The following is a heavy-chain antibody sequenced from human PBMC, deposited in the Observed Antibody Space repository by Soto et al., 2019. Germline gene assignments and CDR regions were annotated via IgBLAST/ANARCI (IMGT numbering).Heavy chain of an antibody. V-gene: IGHV3-74*01. CDR2: INSDGSSA. Sequence: EVQLVESEGGLVQPGGSLRVSCAGSGFTFSSNWMHWVRQAPGKGLVWVSRINSDGSSASYADSVMGRFTISRDNAKNTLYLQLKSLRAEDTAVYFCARGPTGWYGFDYWGQGTLVTVSS. CDR3: ARGPTGWYGFDY. D-gene: IGHD6-19*01. J-gene: IGHJ4*02. CDR1: GFTFSSNW.